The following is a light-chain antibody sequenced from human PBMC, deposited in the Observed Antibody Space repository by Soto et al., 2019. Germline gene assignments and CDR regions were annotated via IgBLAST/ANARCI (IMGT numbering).Light chain of an antibody. V-gene: IGKV3-15*01. J-gene: IGKJ5*01. CDR2: DVS. Sequence: EIVMTQSPGTLSVSPGETATLSCRAGQGVTTNFAWYQQKSGQSPRLLIYDVSIRATGVPDRLSGTGSETGLNLTISGLQSEDSAVYFCQKYNNWPFSCGQGTRLEIK. CDR3: QKYNNWPFS. CDR1: QGVTTN.